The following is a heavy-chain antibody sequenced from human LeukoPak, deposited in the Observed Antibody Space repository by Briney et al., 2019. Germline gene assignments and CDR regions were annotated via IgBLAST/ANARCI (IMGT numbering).Heavy chain of an antibody. D-gene: IGHD6-13*01. Sequence: GGSLRLSCAASGFTFSSYNMNWVRQAPGKGLEWVSFISVSSSTIYYADSVKGRFTISRDNAKNSLYLQMNSLRAGDTAVYYCARAAYSSTWYSRYFDLWGRGTLVTVSS. CDR1: GFTFSSYN. J-gene: IGHJ2*01. CDR3: ARAAYSSTWYSRYFDL. V-gene: IGHV3-48*01. CDR2: ISVSSSTI.